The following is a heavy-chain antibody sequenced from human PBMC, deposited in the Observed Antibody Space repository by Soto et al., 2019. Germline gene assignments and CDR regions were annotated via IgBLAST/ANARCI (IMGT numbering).Heavy chain of an antibody. CDR3: ARIPRWYDFWSAGYYYGMDV. CDR2: INTNTGNP. CDR1: GYTFTSYA. V-gene: IGHV7-4-1*01. J-gene: IGHJ6*02. D-gene: IGHD3-3*01. Sequence: ASVKVSCKASGYTFTSYAMNWVRQAPGQGLEWMGWINTNTGNPTYAQGFTGRFVFSLDTSVSTAYLQICSLKAEDTAVYYCARIPRWYDFWSAGYYYGMDVWGQGTTVTVS.